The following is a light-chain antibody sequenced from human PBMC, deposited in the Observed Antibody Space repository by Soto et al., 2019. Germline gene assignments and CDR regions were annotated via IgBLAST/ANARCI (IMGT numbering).Light chain of an antibody. CDR1: QSISSY. CDR2: AAS. CDR3: QQFKNYVT. J-gene: IGKJ5*01. Sequence: DIQMTQSPSSLSASAGDRVTITCRASQSISSYLNWYQQKPGKAPRLLIYAASTLQSGVPSRFSGSGSGTDFTLTITSLEPEDFATYYCQQFKNYVTFGQGTRLEIK. V-gene: IGKV1-39*01.